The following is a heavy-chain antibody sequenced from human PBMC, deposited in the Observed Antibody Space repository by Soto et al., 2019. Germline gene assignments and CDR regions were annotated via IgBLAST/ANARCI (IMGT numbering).Heavy chain of an antibody. CDR1: GFTFSDLA. Sequence: GGSLRLSCAASGFTFSDLAMSWVRQAPSKGLEWVSFISSGGGGTYYADSVTGRFTISRDNSNNTLYLQMNSLRADDTAVYYCTKGTSPLGLKWFDPWGQGTLVTVSS. CDR2: ISSGGGGT. CDR3: TKGTSPLGLKWFDP. J-gene: IGHJ5*02. V-gene: IGHV3-23*01. D-gene: IGHD2-2*01.